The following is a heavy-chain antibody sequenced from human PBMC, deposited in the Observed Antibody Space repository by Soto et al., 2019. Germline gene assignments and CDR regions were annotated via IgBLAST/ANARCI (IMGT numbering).Heavy chain of an antibody. J-gene: IGHJ5*01. Sequence: SETLSLTCAVYGGSFSGYYWSWIRQPPGKGLEWIGEINHSGSTNYNPSLKSRVTISVDTSKNQFSLKLSSVTAADTAVYCCAGTIIAARLYNWFGSWGQGTLVTGSS. D-gene: IGHD6-6*01. CDR3: AGTIIAARLYNWFGS. V-gene: IGHV4-34*01. CDR1: GGSFSGYY. CDR2: INHSGST.